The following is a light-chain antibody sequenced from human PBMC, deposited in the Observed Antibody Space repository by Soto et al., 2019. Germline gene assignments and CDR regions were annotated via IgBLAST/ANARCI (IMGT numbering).Light chain of an antibody. V-gene: IGKV1-39*01. CDR1: QSISSY. CDR3: QQSYCTPPWT. CDR2: AAS. Sequence: SSLTATVGDRVTIPYREIQSISSYLNWYQQKPGKAPNLLIYAASSLQSVVPSRFSGSGSGTDFTLTISSLQPEDFATYYCQQSYCTPPWTFGQGTKVDIK. J-gene: IGKJ1*01.